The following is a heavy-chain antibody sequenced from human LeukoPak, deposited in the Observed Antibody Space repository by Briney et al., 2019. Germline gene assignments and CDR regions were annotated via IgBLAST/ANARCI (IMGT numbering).Heavy chain of an antibody. D-gene: IGHD3-10*01. J-gene: IGHJ5*02. Sequence: SQTLSLTCAVSGDSISSNSAAWNWIRQSPSRGLEWLGRTYYRSKWYNHYAVSVKSRITINPDTSKNQFSLQLNSVTPEDTAVYYCARGAMVRGVNWFDPWGQGTLVTVSS. CDR1: GDSISSNSAA. CDR3: ARGAMVRGVNWFDP. CDR2: TYYRSKWYN. V-gene: IGHV6-1*01.